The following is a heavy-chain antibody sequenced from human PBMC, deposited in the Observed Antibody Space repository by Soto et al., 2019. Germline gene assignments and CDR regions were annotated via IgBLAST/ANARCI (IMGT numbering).Heavy chain of an antibody. J-gene: IGHJ6*03. V-gene: IGHV4-39*01. D-gene: IGHD3-3*01. CDR3: ARHGSNPYYDFWSGYYIPPYYYMDV. Sequence: PSETLSLTCTVSGSSISSSSYYWGWIRQPPGKGLEWIGSIYYSGSTYYNPSLKSRVTISVDTSKNQFSLKLSSVTAADTAVYYCARHGSNPYYDFWSGYYIPPYYYMDVWGKGTTVTVSS. CDR2: IYYSGST. CDR1: GSSISSSSYY.